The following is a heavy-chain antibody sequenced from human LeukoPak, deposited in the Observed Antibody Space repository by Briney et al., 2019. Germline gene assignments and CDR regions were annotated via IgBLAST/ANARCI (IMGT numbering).Heavy chain of an antibody. CDR1: GFTFSSFW. J-gene: IGHJ5*02. D-gene: IGHD2-15*01. CDR3: APGCSGGSCLVS. CDR2: LNPDATRT. Sequence: GGSLRLSCAASGFTFSSFWMAWVRQAPGKGLVWVSRLNPDATRTTYADSVKGRFTISRDNAKNTVYLQMNSLRAEDTAVYYCAPGCSGGSCLVSWGQGTLVTVSP. V-gene: IGHV3-74*01.